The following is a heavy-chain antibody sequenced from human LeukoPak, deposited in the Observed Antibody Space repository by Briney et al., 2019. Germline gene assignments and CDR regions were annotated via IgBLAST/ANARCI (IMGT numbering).Heavy chain of an antibody. CDR2: IYTDGNT. Sequence: GGSLRLSCEVSGVSVSANYWHWVRQAPGKALEWVSLIYTDGNTHYADSVKGRFIFSRDSTKTTLYLQMNSLRTEDTAVYFCTRGDYPLTYWGQGTLVTVSS. J-gene: IGHJ4*02. CDR3: TRGDYPLTY. CDR1: GVSVSANY. V-gene: IGHV3-66*01. D-gene: IGHD4-17*01.